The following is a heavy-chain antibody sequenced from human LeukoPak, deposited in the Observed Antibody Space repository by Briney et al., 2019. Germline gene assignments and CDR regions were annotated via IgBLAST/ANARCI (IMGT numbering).Heavy chain of an antibody. V-gene: IGHV5-51*01. CDR2: IYPGDSDT. J-gene: IGHJ4*02. CDR3: ARLYYDFWSGYYQPPDY. D-gene: IGHD3-3*01. Sequence: GESLKISCKGSGYSFTSYWIGWVRQMPGKGLEWMGIIYPGDSDTRYSPSFQGQVTISADKSISTAYLQWSGLKASDTAMYYCARLYYDFWSGYYQPPDYWGQGTLVTVSS. CDR1: GYSFTSYW.